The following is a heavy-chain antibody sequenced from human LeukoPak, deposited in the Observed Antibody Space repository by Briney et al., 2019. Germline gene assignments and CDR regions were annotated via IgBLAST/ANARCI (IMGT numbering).Heavy chain of an antibody. J-gene: IGHJ4*02. D-gene: IGHD2-2*01. CDR2: INPNSGGT. CDR1: GYTFTDYY. V-gene: IGHV1-2*02. CDR3: ARDPAFCSSTSCYPEYFDY. Sequence: ASVKVSCKASGYTFTDYYMHWVRQAPGQGLEWMGWINPNSGGTNYAQKFQGRVTMTRDTSISTAYMELSRLRSDDTAVYYCARDPAFCSSTSCYPEYFDYWGQGTLVTVSS.